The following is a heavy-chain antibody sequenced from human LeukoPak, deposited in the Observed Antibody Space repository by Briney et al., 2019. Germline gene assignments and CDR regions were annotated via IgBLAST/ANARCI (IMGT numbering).Heavy chain of an antibody. CDR1: GYTFTSYG. V-gene: IGHV1-18*01. CDR3: ARARSGYYDPPFDY. D-gene: IGHD3-3*01. J-gene: IGHJ4*02. CDR2: ISAYNGNT. Sequence: GASVKVSCKASGYTFTSYGISWVRQAPGQGLEWMGWISAYNGNTNYAQKLQGRVTMTTDTSTSTAYMELRSLRSDDTAVYYCARARSGYYDPPFDYWGQGTLVTVSS.